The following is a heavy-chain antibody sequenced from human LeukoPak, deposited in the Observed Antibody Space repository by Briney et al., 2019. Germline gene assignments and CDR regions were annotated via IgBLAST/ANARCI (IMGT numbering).Heavy chain of an antibody. CDR1: GFTVSSNY. J-gene: IGHJ3*02. Sequence: GGSLRLSCAASGFTVSSNYMSWVRQAPGKGLEWVSSFYRGISTYYADSVEGRFTTSRDHSKNTVYLQMDSLRPEDTAVYYCARYYDSSGYTQGAFDIWGQGTMVTVS. CDR3: ARYYDSSGYTQGAFDI. CDR2: FYRGIST. D-gene: IGHD3-22*01. V-gene: IGHV3-66*02.